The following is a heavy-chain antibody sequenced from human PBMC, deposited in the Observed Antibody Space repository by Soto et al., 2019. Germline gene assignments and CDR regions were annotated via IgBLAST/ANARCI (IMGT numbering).Heavy chain of an antibody. V-gene: IGHV3-33*01. Sequence: VQLVESGGGVVQPGWSLRLSCAASGSTFSNYGMHWVRQAPGKGPEWVAVIWYDGSNKYYGESVKGRFSISRDNSKNTLYLDINSLRTEDTAVYYCARDGGSHGPSYFDSWGQGSLVIVSS. J-gene: IGHJ4*02. CDR1: GSTFSNYG. CDR3: ARDGGSHGPSYFDS. CDR2: IWYDGSNK. D-gene: IGHD3-16*01.